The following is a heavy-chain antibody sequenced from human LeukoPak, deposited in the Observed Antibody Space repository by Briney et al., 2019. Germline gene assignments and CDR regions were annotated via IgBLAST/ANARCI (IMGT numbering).Heavy chain of an antibody. CDR1: GGSISSGDYY. Sequence: SSETLSLTCTVSGGSISSGDYYWSWIRQPPGKGLVWIGYIYYSGSTYYNPSLKSRVTISVDTSKNQFSLKLSSMTAADTAVYYCARGTQKYCSSTSCRGAYYYYYMDVWGKGTTVTVSS. V-gene: IGHV4-30-4*08. D-gene: IGHD2-2*01. J-gene: IGHJ6*03. CDR3: ARGTQKYCSSTSCRGAYYYYYMDV. CDR2: IYYSGST.